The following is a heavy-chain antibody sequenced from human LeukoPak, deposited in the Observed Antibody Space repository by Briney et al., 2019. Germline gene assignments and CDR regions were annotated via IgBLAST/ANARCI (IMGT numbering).Heavy chain of an antibody. D-gene: IGHD3-22*01. Sequence: PSETLSLTCTVSGGSLSSGGYYWSWIRQHPGKGLEWIGYIYYSGSAYYNPSLKSRVTISVDTSKNQFSLKLSSVTAADTAMYYCARVGSSGYYLDYWGQGTLVTVSS. V-gene: IGHV4-31*03. CDR1: GGSLSSGGYY. CDR3: ARVGSSGYYLDY. J-gene: IGHJ4*02. CDR2: IYYSGSA.